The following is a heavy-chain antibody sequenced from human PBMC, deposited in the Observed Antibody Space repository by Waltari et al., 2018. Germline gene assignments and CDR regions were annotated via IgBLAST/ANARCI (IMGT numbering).Heavy chain of an antibody. J-gene: IGHJ4*02. V-gene: IGHV3-48*04. D-gene: IGHD1-20*01. Sequence: EVQLVESGGGLVQPGGSLRLSCAASGFTFSSYSMNWVRQAPGKGLEWVSYISSSSTIYYADSVKGRFTISRDNAKNSLYLQMNSLRAEDTAVYYCARYNWGIFDYWGQGTLVTVSS. CDR2: ISSSSTI. CDR3: ARYNWGIFDY. CDR1: GFTFSSYS.